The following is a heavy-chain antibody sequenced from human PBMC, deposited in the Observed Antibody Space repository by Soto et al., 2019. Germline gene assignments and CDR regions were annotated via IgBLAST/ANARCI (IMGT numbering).Heavy chain of an antibody. J-gene: IGHJ4*02. CDR3: AKDSALPYSGSYFDY. CDR1: GFTFSSYS. D-gene: IGHD1-26*01. V-gene: IGHV3-23*01. Sequence: GSLRLSCAASGFTFSSYSISWVRQAPGKGLECVSSISGSGGDTFYADSVKGRFTISRDNSKNTLYLQMSSLRADDTALYYCAKDSALPYSGSYFDYWGQGALVTVSS. CDR2: ISGSGGDT.